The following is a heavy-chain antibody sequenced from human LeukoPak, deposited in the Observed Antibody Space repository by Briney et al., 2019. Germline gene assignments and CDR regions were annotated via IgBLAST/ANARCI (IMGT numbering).Heavy chain of an antibody. J-gene: IGHJ4*02. V-gene: IGHV3-48*03. CDR3: AKLAKYFYGSETYYFFEH. Sequence: GGSLRLSCEDSGFTFRSYEMNWVRQAPGKGLEWIAYLSSSGSAFSYADSVKGRFTIARDNAKNSVYLQMNSLRVEDTAVYYCAKLAKYFYGSETYYFFEHWGQGTPVTASS. CDR1: GFTFRSYE. CDR2: LSSSGSAF. D-gene: IGHD3-10*01.